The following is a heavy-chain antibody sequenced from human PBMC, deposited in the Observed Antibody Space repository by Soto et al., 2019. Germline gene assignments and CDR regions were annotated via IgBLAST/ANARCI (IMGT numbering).Heavy chain of an antibody. Sequence: PSETLSLTCAVYGGSFSGYYWSWIRQPPGKGLEWIGEINHSGSTNYNPSLKGRVTISVDTSTNQFSLKLSSVTAADTAVYYCARGPGYDFYSGYYTGSYYMDVCGKGTTLTVSS. CDR2: INHSGST. CDR1: GGSFSGYY. CDR3: ARGPGYDFYSGYYTGSYYMDV. V-gene: IGHV4-34*01. J-gene: IGHJ6*03. D-gene: IGHD3-3*01.